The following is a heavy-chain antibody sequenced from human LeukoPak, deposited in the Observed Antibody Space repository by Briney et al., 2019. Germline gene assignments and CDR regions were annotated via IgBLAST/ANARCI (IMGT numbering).Heavy chain of an antibody. CDR3: AREGPEIAVAGAHFDY. V-gene: IGHV3-21*01. D-gene: IGHD6-19*01. CDR2: ISSSSRHI. CDR1: GITFNVDT. Sequence: PGGSLRLSCAASGITFNVDTMNWVRQAPGKGLEWVSSISSSSRHIHYADSVKGRFTISRDNGKNSLYLQMNSLRVEDTAVYYCAREGPEIAVAGAHFDYWGQGTLVTVSS. J-gene: IGHJ4*02.